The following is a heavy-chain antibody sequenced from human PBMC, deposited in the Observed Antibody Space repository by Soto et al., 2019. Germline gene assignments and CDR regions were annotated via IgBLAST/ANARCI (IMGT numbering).Heavy chain of an antibody. Sequence: QVQLVQSGAEVKKPGSSVKVSCKASGGTFSSYAISWARQAPGQGLEWMGWSIPIFGTANYAQKFQGRVTITADESTSTAYMELSSLRSEDTAVYYCARGSTNLSPPPYYWGQGTLVTVSS. V-gene: IGHV1-69*01. CDR2: SIPIFGTA. CDR3: ARGSTNLSPPPYY. CDR1: GGTFSSYA. J-gene: IGHJ4*02.